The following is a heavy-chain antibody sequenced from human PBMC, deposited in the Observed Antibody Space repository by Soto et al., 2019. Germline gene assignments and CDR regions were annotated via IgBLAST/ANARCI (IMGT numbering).Heavy chain of an antibody. CDR3: ARGVAATPKASYYYYMDV. D-gene: IGHD2-15*01. J-gene: IGHJ6*03. CDR2: IIPILGKA. CDR1: GGTFSSYT. Sequence: GASVKVSCKASGGTFSSYTISWVRQAPGQGLEWMGRIIPILGKANYAQKFQGRVTITTDKSTSTAYMETSSLRSEDTAGYYCARGVAATPKASYYYYMDVWGKGTTVTVSS. V-gene: IGHV1-69*08.